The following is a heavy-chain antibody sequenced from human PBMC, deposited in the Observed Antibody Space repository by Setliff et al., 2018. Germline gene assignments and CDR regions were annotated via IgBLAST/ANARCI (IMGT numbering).Heavy chain of an antibody. J-gene: IGHJ6*03. D-gene: IGHD6-19*01. Sequence: PSETLSLTCTVSGGSISYNYWSWIRQPAGKGLQWIGRINTSGSTKYNPSLKSRVTMSVGTSKNQFSLKLSAVTAADTAVYYCARASSGWYSAYYYYMDVWGKGTTVTVSS. CDR1: GGSISYNY. CDR2: INTSGST. CDR3: ARASSGWYSAYYYYMDV. V-gene: IGHV4-4*07.